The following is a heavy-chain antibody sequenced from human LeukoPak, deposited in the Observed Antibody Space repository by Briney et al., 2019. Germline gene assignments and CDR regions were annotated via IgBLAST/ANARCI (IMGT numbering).Heavy chain of an antibody. J-gene: IGHJ6*02. V-gene: IGHV4-30-4*01. CDR1: GDSISSGDYY. CDR2: IYYSGNT. CDR3: ARVGTGRNYFNYGMDV. Sequence: SETLSLTCTVSGDSISSGDYYWSWVRQPPGKGLEWIGYIYYSGNTDYNPSLKSRVTISVDTSKIQFSLKVDSVTAADTAVYYCARVGTGRNYFNYGMDVWGQGTTVTVSS. D-gene: IGHD1-7*01.